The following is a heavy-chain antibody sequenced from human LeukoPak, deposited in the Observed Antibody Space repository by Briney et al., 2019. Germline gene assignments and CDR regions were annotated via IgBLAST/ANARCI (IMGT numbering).Heavy chain of an antibody. CDR1: GGSISINNYY. J-gene: IGHJ5*02. Sequence: PSETLSLTCTVSGGSISINNYYWGWIRQPPGKGLEWIGSIFYSGSTYYNPSLKSRVTISVDTSKNQFSLKLTSVTAADTAVYYCARDDYYGRWFDPWGQGTLVTVSS. V-gene: IGHV4-39*07. CDR2: IFYSGST. CDR3: ARDDYYGRWFDP. D-gene: IGHD3-10*01.